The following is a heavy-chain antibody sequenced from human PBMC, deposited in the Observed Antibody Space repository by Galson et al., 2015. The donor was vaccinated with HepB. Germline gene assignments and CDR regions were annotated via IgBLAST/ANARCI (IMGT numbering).Heavy chain of an antibody. CDR2: ISGYKGDT. V-gene: IGHV1-18*04. D-gene: IGHD1-14*01. Sequence: SVKVSCKASGYSFINYGITWVRQAPGQGLEWMGWISGYKGDTNYAQKFQGRITMTTDTSTTISYMELRSLRPDDTAIYFCARARYNNSPPEYWGQGTLVTVSS. CDR3: ARARYNNSPPEY. J-gene: IGHJ4*02. CDR1: GYSFINYG.